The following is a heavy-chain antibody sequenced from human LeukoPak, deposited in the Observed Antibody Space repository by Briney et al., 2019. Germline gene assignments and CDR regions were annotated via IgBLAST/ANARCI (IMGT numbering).Heavy chain of an antibody. CDR2: IRHDGSNK. CDR3: AKAITIFGVVNAEYFQH. CDR1: GFTFSSYG. D-gene: IGHD3-3*01. Sequence: GGSLRLSCAASGFTFSSYGMHWVRQAPGKGLEWVAFIRHDGSNKYYADSVKGRFTISRDNSKNTLYLQMNSLRAEDTAVYYCAKAITIFGVVNAEYFQHWGQGTLVTVSS. J-gene: IGHJ1*01. V-gene: IGHV3-30*02.